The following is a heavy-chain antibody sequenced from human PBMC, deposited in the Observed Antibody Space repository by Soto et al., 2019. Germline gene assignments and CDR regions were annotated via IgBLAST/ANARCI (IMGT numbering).Heavy chain of an antibody. V-gene: IGHV3-48*02. CDR3: ARERIIDFGDYYYYGMDV. Sequence: EVQLVESGGGLVQPGGSLRLSCAASGFTFSSYSMNWVRQAPGKGLERVSYISTSSSSIYYADFLKGRFTISRDNAKSSLFLQMKSLRDENTALYYCARERIIDFGDYYYYGMDVWGQGTTVTVSS. D-gene: IGHD3-3*01. J-gene: IGHJ6*02. CDR2: ISTSSSSI. CDR1: GFTFSSYS.